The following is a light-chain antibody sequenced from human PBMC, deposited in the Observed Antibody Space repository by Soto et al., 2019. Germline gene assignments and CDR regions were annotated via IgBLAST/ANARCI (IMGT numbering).Light chain of an antibody. Sequence: EIVMTQSPATLSVSPGERATLSCRASQTVNSNLAWYQQKPGQAPRLLIYGASTRATGIPARFSGGGFGTEFTLTISSLQSEDSAVYHCQQYNNKPVFGGGTKVDIK. J-gene: IGKJ4*01. CDR3: QQYNNKPV. CDR2: GAS. V-gene: IGKV3D-15*01. CDR1: QTVNSN.